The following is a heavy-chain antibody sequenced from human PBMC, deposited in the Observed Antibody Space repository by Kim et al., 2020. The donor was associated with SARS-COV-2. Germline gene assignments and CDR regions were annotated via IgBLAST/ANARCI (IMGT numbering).Heavy chain of an antibody. J-gene: IGHJ6*02. Sequence: SETLSLTCAVYGGSFSGSSWTWIRQPPGKGLEWIGKINHSGSTKYNPSLQSRVSISTDTSKNQFSLRLRSVTAADTAVYYCARGRAGVVPSPVLGLGPYYEYYIMDVWGRGTTVAVSS. CDR1: GGSFSGSS. CDR3: ARGRAGVVPSPVLGLGPYYEYYIMDV. D-gene: IGHD2-15*01. CDR2: INHSGST. V-gene: IGHV4-34*01.